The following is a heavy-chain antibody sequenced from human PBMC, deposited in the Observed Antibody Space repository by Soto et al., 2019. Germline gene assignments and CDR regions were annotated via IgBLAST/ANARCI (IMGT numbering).Heavy chain of an antibody. CDR1: GDTVTNYV. CDR2: IFPKFGTT. V-gene: IGHV1-69*01. J-gene: IGHJ6*02. Sequence: QVQLMQSGAEVKKPGSSVKVSCKASGDTVTNYVISWVRQAPGQGLEWMGGIFPKFGTTYSAQKLQDRLTITADESTSTVYMQLSSLRLDDTAVYYCEAEMTFGKLSVVWGQGTTVTVSS. CDR3: EAEMTFGKLSVV. D-gene: IGHD3-16*02.